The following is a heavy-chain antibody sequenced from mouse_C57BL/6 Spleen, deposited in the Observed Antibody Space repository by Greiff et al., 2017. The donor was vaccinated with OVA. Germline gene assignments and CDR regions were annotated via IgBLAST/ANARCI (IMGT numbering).Heavy chain of an antibody. CDR1: GFSLTSYA. CDR2: IWTGGGT. CDR3: ARNHYGSSYYAMDY. D-gene: IGHD1-1*01. J-gene: IGHJ4*01. Sequence: VKLMESGPGLVAPSQSLSITCTVSGFSLTSYAISWVRQPPGKGLEWLGVIWTGGGTNYNSALKSRLSISKDNSKSQVFLKMNSLQTDDTARYYCARNHYGSSYYAMDYWGQGTSVTVSS. V-gene: IGHV2-9-1*01.